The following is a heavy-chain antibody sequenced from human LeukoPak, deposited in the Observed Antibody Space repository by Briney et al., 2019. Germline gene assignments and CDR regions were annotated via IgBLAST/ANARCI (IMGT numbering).Heavy chain of an antibody. Sequence: SETLSLTCTVSGGSISSYYWSWIRQPPGKGLEWIGYIYTSGSTNYNPSLTSRVTISVDTSKNQFSLKLSSVTAADTAVYYCARQVGGIAARPANWFDPWGQGTLVTVSS. CDR3: ARQVGGIAARPANWFDP. V-gene: IGHV4-4*09. J-gene: IGHJ5*02. D-gene: IGHD6-6*01. CDR2: IYTSGST. CDR1: GGSISSYY.